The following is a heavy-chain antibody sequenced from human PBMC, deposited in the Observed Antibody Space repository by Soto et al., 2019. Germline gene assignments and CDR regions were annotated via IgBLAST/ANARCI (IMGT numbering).Heavy chain of an antibody. D-gene: IGHD3-10*01. Sequence: SVKVSCKASGGTFSSYAISWVRQAPGQGLEWMGGIIPIFGTANYAQKFQGRVTITADESTSTAYMELGSLRSEDTAVYYCAREMVRGGYYYYGMDVWGQGTTVTVSS. V-gene: IGHV1-69*13. CDR1: GGTFSSYA. CDR2: IIPIFGTA. CDR3: AREMVRGGYYYYGMDV. J-gene: IGHJ6*02.